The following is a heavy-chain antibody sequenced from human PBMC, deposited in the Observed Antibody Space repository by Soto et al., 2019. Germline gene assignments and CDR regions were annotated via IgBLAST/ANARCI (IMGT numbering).Heavy chain of an antibody. Sequence: PGGSLRLSCAASGFTFSNYGMHWVRQTPGKGLEWVAVISYDGSHQFYTDPVKGRFTISRDNSKNTLYLQMNSLKTEDTAMYYCAKDPKCCTIGSHFLDNCFDPWGQGTLVTVYS. CDR2: ISYDGSHQ. J-gene: IGHJ5*02. CDR3: AKDPKCCTIGSHFLDNCFDP. V-gene: IGHV3-30*18. CDR1: GFTFSNYG. D-gene: IGHD2-8*01.